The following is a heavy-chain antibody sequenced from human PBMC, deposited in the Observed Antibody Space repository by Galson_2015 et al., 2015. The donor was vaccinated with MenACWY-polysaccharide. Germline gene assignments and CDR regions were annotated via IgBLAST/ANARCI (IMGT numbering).Heavy chain of an antibody. V-gene: IGHV3-15*01. CDR1: GFTFTKAW. Sequence: SLRLSCAASGFTFTKAWMSWIRQAPGKGLEWIGRIKNKADGGTIDYAEPVKGRFTISRDDSKNMQYLQMNSLKAEDTAVYNCTTPAAAAADYWGQGTLVTVSS. D-gene: IGHD6-13*01. CDR3: TTPAAAAADY. CDR2: IKNKADGGTI. J-gene: IGHJ4*02.